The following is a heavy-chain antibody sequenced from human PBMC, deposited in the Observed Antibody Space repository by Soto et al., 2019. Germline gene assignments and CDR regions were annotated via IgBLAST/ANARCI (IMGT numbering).Heavy chain of an antibody. D-gene: IGHD4-17*01. V-gene: IGHV3-23*01. CDR1: GFTFSSYA. J-gene: IGHJ4*02. CDR2: ISGSGGST. Sequence: EVQLLEFGGGLVQPGGSLRLSCAASGFTFSSYAVSWVCQAPGKGLEWVSAISGSGGSTYYADSVKGRFTISRDNSKNTLHLQMNSLRAEDTAVYYCAKDWGTVTYDNCGQGTLVTVSS. CDR3: AKDWGTVTYDN.